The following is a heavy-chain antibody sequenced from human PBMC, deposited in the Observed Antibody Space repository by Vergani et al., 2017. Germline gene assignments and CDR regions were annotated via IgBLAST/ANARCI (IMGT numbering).Heavy chain of an antibody. CDR2: INPSGST. V-gene: IGHV4-34*01. Sequence: QVQLQQWGAGLLKPSETLSLTCAVYGGSFRGYYCTCIRQPPGRGLEWIGEINPSGSTNYNSSLNSRVTISVDTSKNQLSLKLSSVTAADTAVYYWARRVVVPFDHWGQGTLVTVSS. J-gene: IGHJ4*02. CDR1: GGSFRGYY. D-gene: IGHD3-22*01. CDR3: ARRVVVPFDH.